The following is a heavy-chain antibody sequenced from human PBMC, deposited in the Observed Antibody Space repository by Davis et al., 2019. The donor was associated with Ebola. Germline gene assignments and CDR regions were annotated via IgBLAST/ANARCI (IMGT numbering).Heavy chain of an antibody. D-gene: IGHD3-3*01. CDR1: GFTFSTYT. CDR2: TSGSGGST. CDR3: AKSGLSFGVVKYHYGMDV. Sequence: PGGSLRLSCPASGFTFSTYTMSWVRQAPGKGLEWVSATSGSGGSTDYADSVKGRFTISRDNSKNTLYLQMNSLRAEDTAVYYCAKSGLSFGVVKYHYGMDVWGKGTTVTVSS. J-gene: IGHJ6*04. V-gene: IGHV3-23*01.